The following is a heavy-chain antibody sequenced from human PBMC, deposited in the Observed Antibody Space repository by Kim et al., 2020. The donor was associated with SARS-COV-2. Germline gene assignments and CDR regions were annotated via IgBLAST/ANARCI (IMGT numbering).Heavy chain of an antibody. CDR2: N. V-gene: IGHV3-7*03. D-gene: IGHD6-13*01. CDR3: ATYSSSWLGFDY. Sequence: NYYVDSVNGRFTITRDNAKNALYLQMNSLRAEDTAVYYCATYSSSWLGFDYWGQGTLVTVSS. J-gene: IGHJ4*02.